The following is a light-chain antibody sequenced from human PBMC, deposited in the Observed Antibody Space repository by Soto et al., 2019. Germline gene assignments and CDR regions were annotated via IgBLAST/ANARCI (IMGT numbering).Light chain of an antibody. V-gene: IGLV2-11*01. CDR2: DVS. J-gene: IGLJ3*02. CDR1: SSDVGACNY. Sequence: QSALTQPRSVSGSPGQSVTISCAGTSSDVGACNYVSWYQHHPGKAPKLIICDVSKRPSGVPDRFSASKSGNTASLTISGLQAEDEADYYCCSCAGSYTWVFGGGTKLTVL. CDR3: CSCAGSYTWV.